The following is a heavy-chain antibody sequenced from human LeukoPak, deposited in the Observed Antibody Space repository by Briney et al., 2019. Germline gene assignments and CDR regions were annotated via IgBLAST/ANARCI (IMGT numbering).Heavy chain of an antibody. J-gene: IGHJ4*02. CDR3: AREGGFYRPLDY. V-gene: IGHV4-59*12. CDR1: GGSISTYY. CDR2: VHLDGRT. Sequence: SETLSLTCSVSGGSISTYYWSWIRQPPGKGLEWIGEVHLDGRTNYNPSLKSRLIMSVDLPENHISLKLTSVTAADTAVYYCAREGGFYRPLDYSGQGTLVTVSS. D-gene: IGHD3-3*01.